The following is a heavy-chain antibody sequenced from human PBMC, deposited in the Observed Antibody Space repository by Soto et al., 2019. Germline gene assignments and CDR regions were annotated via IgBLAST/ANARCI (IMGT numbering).Heavy chain of an antibody. V-gene: IGHV5-51*01. D-gene: IGHD3-10*01. Sequence: LGESLKISCKGSRYDFSTYWIGWVRQMPGKGLEWMGIIFPGDSDTRYSPSFQGQVTISADKSISTAYLQWSSLKASDTAVYYCARIVVRGVLTYAGDHYLMDVSGQG. CDR2: IFPGDSDT. CDR3: ARIVVRGVLTYAGDHYLMDV. CDR1: RYDFSTYW. J-gene: IGHJ6*02.